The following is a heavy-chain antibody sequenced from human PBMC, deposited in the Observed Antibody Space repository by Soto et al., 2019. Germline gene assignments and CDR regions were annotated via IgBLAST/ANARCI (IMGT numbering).Heavy chain of an antibody. CDR3: TANVLRYPPDDFDY. Sequence: EVQLVESGGGLVKPGGSLRLSCAASGFTFSNAWMSWVRQAPGKGLERVGRIKSKTDGGTTDYAAPVKGRFTISRDDSKNTLYLQMNSLKTEDTAVYYCTANVLRYPPDDFDYWGQGTLVTVSS. J-gene: IGHJ4*02. V-gene: IGHV3-15*01. D-gene: IGHD3-9*01. CDR1: GFTFSNAW. CDR2: IKSKTDGGTT.